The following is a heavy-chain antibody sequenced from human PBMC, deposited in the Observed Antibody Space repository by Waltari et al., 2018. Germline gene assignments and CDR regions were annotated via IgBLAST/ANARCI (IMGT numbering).Heavy chain of an antibody. CDR3: ARDRGGDFDI. D-gene: IGHD2-21*01. V-gene: IGHV3-21*06. Sequence: EVPLVESGGGLVRPGGSLRLSCAASGFTFRSYSMNWVRQAPGKGLEGVSVIGASTNDIFYADSVKGRFTISRDNANNLLYLQMNSVRADDTAVYYCARDRGGDFDIWGQGTMVNVSP. CDR1: GFTFRSYS. J-gene: IGHJ3*02. CDR2: IGASTNDI.